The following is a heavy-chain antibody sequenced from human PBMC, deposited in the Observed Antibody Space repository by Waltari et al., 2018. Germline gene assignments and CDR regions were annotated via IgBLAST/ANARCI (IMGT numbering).Heavy chain of an antibody. CDR2: ISSSSRTL. Sequence: EVQLVESGGGLVQPGGSLRLSCAASGFTFSSYSMNWVRQAPGKGLEWVSYISSSSRTLYYADSVKGRFTISRDNAKNSLDLQMNRLGAEDTAVYYCADYDFWSCAANWGQGTLVTVSS. CDR1: GFTFSSYS. D-gene: IGHD3-3*01. J-gene: IGHJ4*02. V-gene: IGHV3-48*04. CDR3: ADYDFWSCAAN.